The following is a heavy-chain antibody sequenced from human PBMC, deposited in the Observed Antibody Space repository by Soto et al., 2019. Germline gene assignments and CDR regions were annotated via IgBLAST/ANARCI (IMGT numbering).Heavy chain of an antibody. CDR2: IYYSGST. J-gene: IGHJ3*02. CDR3: ARRPPRMDGYAFDI. Sequence: PSETLSLTCTVSGGFISSYYWSWIRQPPGKGLEWIGYIYYSGSTNYNPSLKSRVTISVDTSKNQFSLKLSSVTATDTAVYYCARRPPRMDGYAFDIWGQGTMVTVS. D-gene: IGHD2-8*01. CDR1: GGFISSYY. V-gene: IGHV4-59*08.